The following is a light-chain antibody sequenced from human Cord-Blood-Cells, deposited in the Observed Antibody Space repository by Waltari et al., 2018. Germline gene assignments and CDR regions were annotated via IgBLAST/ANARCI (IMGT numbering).Light chain of an antibody. J-gene: IGKJ3*01. V-gene: IGKV3-11*01. CDR3: QQRSIWPPFT. Sequence: EIVLTQSPATLSLSPGERATLSCRASQSVSSYLAWYQQKPGQAPRLLLYDASNRATGIPARFSGSGSGTDFTLTISSLEPEDFAVYYCQQRSIWPPFTFGPGTKVDIK. CDR1: QSVSSY. CDR2: DAS.